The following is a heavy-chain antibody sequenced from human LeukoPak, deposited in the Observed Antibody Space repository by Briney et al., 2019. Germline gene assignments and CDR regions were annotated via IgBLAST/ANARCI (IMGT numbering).Heavy chain of an antibody. J-gene: IGHJ2*01. D-gene: IGHD7-27*01. CDR2: IYYSGST. Sequence: SETLSLTCTVSGGSLSSYYWSWIRQPPGKGLEWIGYIYYSGSTYYTPSLKSRITISEDSSKKQFSMKLSSVTAAETAVYYCARGLGIAWYFDLWGRGTLVTVSS. CDR1: GGSLSSYY. CDR3: ARGLGIAWYFDL. V-gene: IGHV4-59*01.